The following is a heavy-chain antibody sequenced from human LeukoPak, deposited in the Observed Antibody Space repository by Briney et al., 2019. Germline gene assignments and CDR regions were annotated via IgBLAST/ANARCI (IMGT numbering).Heavy chain of an antibody. J-gene: IGHJ4*02. V-gene: IGHV3-74*01. D-gene: IGHD3-3*01. CDR1: GFTFSSYS. CDR3: ARAERRGYDFWSGYYLPDY. CDR2: INSDGSST. Sequence: GGSLRLSCAASGFTFSSYSMNWVRQAPGKGLVWVSRINSDGSSTSYADSVKGRFTISRDNVKNTLYLQMNSLRAEDTAVYFCARAERRGYDFWSGYYLPDYWGQGTLVTVSS.